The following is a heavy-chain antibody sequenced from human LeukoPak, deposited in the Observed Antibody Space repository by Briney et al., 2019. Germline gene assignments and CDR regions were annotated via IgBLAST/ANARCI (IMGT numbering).Heavy chain of an antibody. CDR1: VGTFSSYA. J-gene: IGHJ6*03. D-gene: IGHD4-11*01. CDR3: ARNDYSNFYYYMDV. V-gene: IGHV1-69*05. CDR2: IIPIFGTA. Sequence: VASVKDSCEAPVGTFSSYAISWVRQAPGEGGEWMAGIIPIFGTANYAQRFQGRVTITTDESTSTAYMELSSLRSEDTAVYYCARNDYSNFYYYMDVWGKGTTVTVSS.